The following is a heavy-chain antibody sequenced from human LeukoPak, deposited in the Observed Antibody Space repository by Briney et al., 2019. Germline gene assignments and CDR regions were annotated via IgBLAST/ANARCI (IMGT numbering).Heavy chain of an antibody. V-gene: IGHV1-46*01. J-gene: IGHJ4*02. Sequence: ASVKVSCKASRFPFTNYYMHWVRQAPGQGLEWVGLINPTGTSINYAQKFRGRVTMTRDTSTTTVYMELSSLRSEDTAVYYCAREESGGYFDYWGQGTLVTVSS. CDR2: INPTGTSI. CDR1: RFPFTNYY. CDR3: AREESGGYFDY. D-gene: IGHD2-8*02.